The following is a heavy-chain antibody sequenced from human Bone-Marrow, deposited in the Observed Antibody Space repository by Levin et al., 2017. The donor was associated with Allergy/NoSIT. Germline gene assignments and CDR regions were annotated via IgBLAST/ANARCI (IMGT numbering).Heavy chain of an antibody. Sequence: GGSLRLSCAASGFTFSDHYMDWVRQAPGKGLEWVGRSRNKANSYTTEYAASVKGRFSISRDDSKNSLYLQMNSLKTEDTALYYCARVDMYYARWTFDIWGQGTMVTVSS. CDR2: SRNKANSYTT. V-gene: IGHV3-72*01. D-gene: IGHD2-8*01. CDR3: ARVDMYYARWTFDI. CDR1: GFTFSDHY. J-gene: IGHJ3*02.